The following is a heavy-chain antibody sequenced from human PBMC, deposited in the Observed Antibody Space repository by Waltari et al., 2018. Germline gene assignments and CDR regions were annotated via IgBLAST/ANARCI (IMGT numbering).Heavy chain of an antibody. CDR3: GRDDIHAEGSADFDY. Sequence: QVQLVQSGPEVQKSGASVKLSCKASGYTFTNYYIHWVRQAPGQGLEWMGIINPSDGCTKYAQNFQCRITVTGDTSTRIVYLELSSLRSEDTAVYYCGRDDIHAEGSADFDYWGQGTLVTVSS. D-gene: IGHD2-15*01. CDR1: GYTFTNYY. CDR2: INPSDGCT. J-gene: IGHJ4*02. V-gene: IGHV1-46*01.